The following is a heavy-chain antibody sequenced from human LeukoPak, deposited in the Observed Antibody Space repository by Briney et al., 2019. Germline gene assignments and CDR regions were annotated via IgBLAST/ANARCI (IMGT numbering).Heavy chain of an antibody. D-gene: IGHD2-15*01. CDR2: IYSGGST. CDR3: ASSTEYCSGGSCFYFDY. V-gene: IGHV3-66*01. J-gene: IGHJ4*02. CDR1: GFTVSSNY. Sequence: GGSLRLSCAASGFTVSSNYMSWVRQAPGKGLEWVSVIYSGGSTYYADSVKGRFTISRDNSKNTLYLQMNSLRAEDTAVYYCASSTEYCSGGSCFYFDYWGQGTLVTVSS.